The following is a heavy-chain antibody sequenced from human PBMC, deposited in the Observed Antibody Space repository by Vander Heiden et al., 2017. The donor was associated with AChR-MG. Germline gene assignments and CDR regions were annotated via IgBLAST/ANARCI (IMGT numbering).Heavy chain of an antibody. J-gene: IGHJ6*02. D-gene: IGHD2-15*01. CDR2: TYPGDSDT. CDR1: GHVLTISW. Sequence: VQVGDSGAERNQPGEPLTVSWKDPGHVLTISWTGSGRQLPGKGLQCMGITYPGDSDTRYSPSFQGQATISANKAISTASLPWSSLKASVTAMYYCARPGGYCSGGSCDEPDDYYYYGMDVWGQRTTVTVSS. CDR3: ARPGGYCSGGSCDEPDDYYYYGMDV. V-gene: IGHV5-51*03.